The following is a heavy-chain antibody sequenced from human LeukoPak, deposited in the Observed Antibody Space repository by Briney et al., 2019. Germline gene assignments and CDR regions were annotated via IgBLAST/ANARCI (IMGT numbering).Heavy chain of an antibody. CDR3: ARLNIQQWLAIY. J-gene: IGHJ4*02. Sequence: PGESLKISCRGSGYSFTNYWIGWVRQMPGKGLEWMGIINPGDSNTRYSPSFQGQVTISADKSISTAYLQWSSLKASDTAMYYCARLNIQQWLAIYWGQGTLVTASS. V-gene: IGHV5-51*01. D-gene: IGHD6-19*01. CDR1: GYSFTNYW. CDR2: INPGDSNT.